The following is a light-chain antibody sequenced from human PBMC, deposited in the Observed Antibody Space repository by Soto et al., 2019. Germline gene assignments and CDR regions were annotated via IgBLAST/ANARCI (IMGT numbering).Light chain of an antibody. J-gene: IGKJ2*01. CDR1: QSVSRY. V-gene: IGKV3-11*01. CDR2: DAS. CDR3: QQRSNWPPYT. Sequence: EIVLTQSPATLSLSPGERATLSCRASQSVSRYLAWYQQKPGQAPRLLIYDASNRATGIPARFSGSGSGTYFTLTISSLEPEDCAVYYCQQRSNWPPYTFGQGTTREIK.